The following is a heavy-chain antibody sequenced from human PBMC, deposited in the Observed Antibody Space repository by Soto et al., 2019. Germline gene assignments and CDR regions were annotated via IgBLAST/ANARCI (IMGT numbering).Heavy chain of an antibody. CDR3: ARGGAMIVVVDEYFQH. CDR2: INHSGST. Sequence: LSVTCAVYGGSFSGYYWSWIRQPPGKGLEWIGEINHSGSTNYNPSLKSRVTISVDTSKNQFSLKLSSVTAADTAVYYCARGGAMIVVVDEYFQHWGQGTLVTVSS. D-gene: IGHD3-22*01. J-gene: IGHJ1*01. V-gene: IGHV4-34*01. CDR1: GGSFSGYY.